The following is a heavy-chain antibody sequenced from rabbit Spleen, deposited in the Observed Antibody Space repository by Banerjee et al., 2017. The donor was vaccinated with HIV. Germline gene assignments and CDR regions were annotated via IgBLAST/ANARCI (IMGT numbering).Heavy chain of an antibody. J-gene: IGHJ4*01. D-gene: IGHD6-1*01. CDR1: GYDISSVT. Sequence: QSLEESGGDLVKPGASLTLTCTASGYDISSVTLCWVRQAPGKGLEWIACIYSGSSGNSYYASWVNGRFTITRSTSLNTVTLQMTSLTAADTATYFCARDPYGSNGNLWGPGTLVTVS. CDR2: IYSGSSGNS. CDR3: ARDPYGSNGNL. V-gene: IGHV1S40*01.